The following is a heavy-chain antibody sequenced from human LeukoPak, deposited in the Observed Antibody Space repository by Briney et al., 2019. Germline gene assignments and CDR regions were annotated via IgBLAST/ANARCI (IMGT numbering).Heavy chain of an antibody. V-gene: IGHV4-59*12. D-gene: IGHD3-9*01. J-gene: IGHJ4*02. Sequence: SETLSLTCTVSGGSISSYYWSWIRQPPGKGLEWIGYIYYSGSTNYNPSLKSRVTISVDTSKNQFSLKLSSVTAADTAVYYCARGSYYDILTAGFDYWGQGTLVTVSS. CDR3: ARGSYYDILTAGFDY. CDR2: IYYSGST. CDR1: GGSISSYY.